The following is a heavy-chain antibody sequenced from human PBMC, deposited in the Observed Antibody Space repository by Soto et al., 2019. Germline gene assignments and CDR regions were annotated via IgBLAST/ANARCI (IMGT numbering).Heavy chain of an antibody. D-gene: IGHD3-3*01. Sequence: GESLKISCKGSGYSFTSYWISWVRQMPGKGLEWMGRIDPSDSYTNYSPPFQGHVTISADKSISTAYLQWSSLKASDTAMYYCASYPRQYYHFLSGYQTTHYYYGIDVCGQGTTVAVSS. CDR2: IDPSDSYT. CDR1: GYSFTSYW. V-gene: IGHV5-10-1*01. CDR3: ASYPRQYYHFLSGYQTTHYYYGIDV. J-gene: IGHJ6*02.